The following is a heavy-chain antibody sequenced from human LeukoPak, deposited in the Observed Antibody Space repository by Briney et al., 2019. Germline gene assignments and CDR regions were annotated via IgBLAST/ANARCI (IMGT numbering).Heavy chain of an antibody. V-gene: IGHV3-9*01. Sequence: GGSLRLSCAASGFTFDDYAMHWVRQAPGKGLEWVSGISLNSGSIGYADSAKGRFTISRDNAKNSLYLQMNSLRAEDTAVYYCAKDHYGSGTHFDYWGQGTLVTVSS. D-gene: IGHD3-10*01. CDR3: AKDHYGSGTHFDY. CDR2: ISLNSGSI. CDR1: GFTFDDYA. J-gene: IGHJ4*02.